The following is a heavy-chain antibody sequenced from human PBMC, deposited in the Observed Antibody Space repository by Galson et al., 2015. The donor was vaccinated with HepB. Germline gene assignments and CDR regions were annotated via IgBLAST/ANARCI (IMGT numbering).Heavy chain of an antibody. D-gene: IGHD3-22*01. CDR2: INPSGGST. CDR3: ARTDSPRYYFDY. CDR1: GYTFTSYY. V-gene: IGHV1-46*01. Sequence: SVKVSCKASGYTFTSYYMHWVRQAPGQGLEWMGIINPSGGSTSYAQKFQGRVTMTRDTSTSTVYIELSSLRSEDTAVYYCARTDSPRYYFDYWGQGTLVTVSS. J-gene: IGHJ4*02.